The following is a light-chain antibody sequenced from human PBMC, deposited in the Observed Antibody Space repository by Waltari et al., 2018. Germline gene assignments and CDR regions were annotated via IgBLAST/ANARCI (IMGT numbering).Light chain of an antibody. CDR3: ASWDYRLNGIL. Sequence: QSVMTQPPSASGTPGQRVTISCSGSNSNIGSSPVNWYQQLPGAAPKVLIYSDNRLPSGVPARFSGYKSGTSASLAITGLQSEDEADYYCASWDYRLNGILFGGGTRLTVL. CDR1: NSNIGSSP. CDR2: SDN. V-gene: IGLV1-44*01. J-gene: IGLJ2*01.